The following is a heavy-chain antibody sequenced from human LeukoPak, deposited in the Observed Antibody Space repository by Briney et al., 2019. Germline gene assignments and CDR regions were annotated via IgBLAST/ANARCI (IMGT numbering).Heavy chain of an antibody. CDR1: GFTFSSYS. CDR2: ISSSSSYI. J-gene: IGHJ4*02. V-gene: IGHV3-21*01. CDR3: ARVAVRESSGYNSWAPFDY. Sequence: GGSLRLSCAASGFTFSSYSMNWVRQAPGKGLEWVSSISSSSSYIYYADSVKGRFTISRDNAKNSLYLQMNSLRAEDTAVYYCARVAVRESSGYNSWAPFDYWGQGTLVTVSS. D-gene: IGHD3-22*01.